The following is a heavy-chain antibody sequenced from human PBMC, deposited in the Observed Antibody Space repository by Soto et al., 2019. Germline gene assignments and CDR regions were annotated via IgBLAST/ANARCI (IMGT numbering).Heavy chain of an antibody. CDR1: GGTFSSYA. D-gene: IGHD3-16*01. Sequence: QVQLVQSGAEVKKPGSSVKVSCKASGGTFSSYAINWERQAPGQGLEWVGGIIPIFATADYAQKFQGRVTITADESTSTAYMELSSLRSEDTAVYYCAQCLLGVNYYYGMDVWGQGTTVTVSS. V-gene: IGHV1-69*12. J-gene: IGHJ6*02. CDR3: AQCLLGVNYYYGMDV. CDR2: IIPIFATA.